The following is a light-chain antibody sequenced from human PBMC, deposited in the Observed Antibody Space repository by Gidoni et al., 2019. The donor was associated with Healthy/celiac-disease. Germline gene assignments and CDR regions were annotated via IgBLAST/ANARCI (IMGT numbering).Light chain of an antibody. CDR3: QQYNSYSPVT. CDR2: KAS. CDR1: QSISSW. V-gene: IGKV1-5*03. J-gene: IGKJ5*01. Sequence: DIQMTQSPSTLSASVGERVTITCRASQSISSWLAWYQQKPGKAPKLLLYKASSLESGVPSRFSGSGSGTEFTLTISSLQPDDFATYYCQQYNSYSPVTFGQGTRLEIK.